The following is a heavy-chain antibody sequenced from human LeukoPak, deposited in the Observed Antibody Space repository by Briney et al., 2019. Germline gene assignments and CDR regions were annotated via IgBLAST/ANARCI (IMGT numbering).Heavy chain of an antibody. CDR1: GYTFTSYD. CDR2: MNTNSGNT. CDR3: ARLVIAAAGTKVDY. Sequence: ASVKVSCKASGYTFTSYDINWVRQATGQGLEWMGWMNTNSGNTGYAQEFQGRVTMTRNTSISTAYMELSSLRSEDTAAFYCARLVIAAAGTKVDYWGQGTLVTVSS. D-gene: IGHD6-13*01. V-gene: IGHV1-8*01. J-gene: IGHJ4*02.